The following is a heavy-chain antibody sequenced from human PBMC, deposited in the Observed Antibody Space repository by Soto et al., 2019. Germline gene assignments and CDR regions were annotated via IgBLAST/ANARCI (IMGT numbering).Heavy chain of an antibody. CDR1: GFTFSTYS. CDR2: INTASYI. D-gene: IGHD2-15*01. CDR3: AREGGYCNGGGCRYFDY. Sequence: EVLLVESGGGLVKHGGSLRLSCAASGFTFSTYSMNWVRQAPGKGLEWVSSINTASYIYYADSVKGRFTISRDDAKNSLYLQMNSLRDEDTAVYYCAREGGYCNGGGCRYFDYWGQGTLVTVSS. J-gene: IGHJ4*02. V-gene: IGHV3-21*01.